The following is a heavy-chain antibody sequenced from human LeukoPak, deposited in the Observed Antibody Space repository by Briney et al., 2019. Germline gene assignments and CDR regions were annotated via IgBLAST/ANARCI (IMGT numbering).Heavy chain of an antibody. CDR1: GFTFSSYE. Sequence: GGSLRLSCAASGFTFSSYEMNWVRQAPGKGLDGVSYISSSGSTIYYPYSVKGRFTISRDNANNSLYMQRNSLRAEDTAVYYCARSYYDSSGLVWGQGTLVTVSS. D-gene: IGHD3-22*01. CDR3: ARSYYDSSGLV. V-gene: IGHV3-48*03. J-gene: IGHJ4*02. CDR2: ISSSGSTI.